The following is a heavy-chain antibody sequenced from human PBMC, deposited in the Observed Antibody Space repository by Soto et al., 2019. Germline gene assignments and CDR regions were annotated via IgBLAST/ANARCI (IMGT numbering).Heavy chain of an antibody. Sequence: PSETLSLTCTVSGGSISSSSYYWGWIRQPPRKGLEWIGSIYYSGSTYYNPSLKSRVTISVDTSKNQFSLKLSSVTAADTAVYYCARPGCLDSNGGIDLWGQGTLVTVSA. CDR2: IYYSGST. D-gene: IGHD4-4*01. CDR3: ARPGCLDSNGGIDL. CDR1: GGSISSSSYY. J-gene: IGHJ5*02. V-gene: IGHV4-39*01.